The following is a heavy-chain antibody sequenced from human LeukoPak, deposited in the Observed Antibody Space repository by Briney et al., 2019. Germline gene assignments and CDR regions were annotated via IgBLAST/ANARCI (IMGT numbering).Heavy chain of an antibody. V-gene: IGHV1-8*03. Sequence: ASVKVSCKASGYTFTSYDINWVRQATGQGLEWMGWMNPNSGNTGYAQKFQGRVTITRNTSISTAYMELSSLRSEDTAVYYCARGRGQWLPPGYMDVWGKGTTVTVSS. CDR3: ARGRGQWLPPGYMDV. J-gene: IGHJ6*03. D-gene: IGHD5-12*01. CDR2: MNPNSGNT. CDR1: GYTFTSYD.